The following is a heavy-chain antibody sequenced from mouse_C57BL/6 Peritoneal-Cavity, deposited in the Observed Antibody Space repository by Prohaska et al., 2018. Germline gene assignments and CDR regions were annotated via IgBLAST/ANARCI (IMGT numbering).Heavy chain of an antibody. Sequence: EVQLVESGGGLVKPGGSLKLSCAASGFTFSSYAMSWVRQTPEKSLEWVATISDGCSYTYYTENVKGQFTISRNNAKNTLYLQMSHLKSEDTAMYYCARETTVVAWYFDVWGTGTTVTVSS. CDR2: ISDGCSYT. CDR3: ARETTVVAWYFDV. J-gene: IGHJ1*03. CDR1: GFTFSSYA. D-gene: IGHD1-1*01. V-gene: IGHV5-4*01.